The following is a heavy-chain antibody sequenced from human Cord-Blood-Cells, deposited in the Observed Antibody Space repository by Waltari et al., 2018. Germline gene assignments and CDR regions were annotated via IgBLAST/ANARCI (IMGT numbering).Heavy chain of an antibody. CDR3: ARHVGIAARPDWYFDL. CDR1: GGSISSSSYY. J-gene: IGHJ2*01. Sequence: QLQLQESGPGLVKPSETLSLTCTVSGGSISSSSYYWGWIRQPPGKGLEWIGSIYYSGSTYYNPSLKSRVTISVDTYKNQFSLKLSSVTAADTAVYYCARHVGIAARPDWYFDLWGRGTLVTVSS. V-gene: IGHV4-39*01. CDR2: IYYSGST. D-gene: IGHD6-6*01.